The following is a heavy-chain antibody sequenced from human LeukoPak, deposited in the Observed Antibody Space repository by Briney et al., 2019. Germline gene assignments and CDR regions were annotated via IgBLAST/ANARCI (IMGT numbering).Heavy chain of an antibody. CDR3: ASEPADYYDSSGRNC. J-gene: IGHJ4*02. Sequence: SQTLSLTCTVSGGSISSGDYYWSWIRQPPGKGLEWIGYIYYSGSTYYNPSLKSRVTISVDTSKNQFSLKLSSVTAADTAAYYCASEPADYYDSSGRNCWGQGTLVTVSS. V-gene: IGHV4-30-4*01. D-gene: IGHD3-22*01. CDR2: IYYSGST. CDR1: GGSISSGDYY.